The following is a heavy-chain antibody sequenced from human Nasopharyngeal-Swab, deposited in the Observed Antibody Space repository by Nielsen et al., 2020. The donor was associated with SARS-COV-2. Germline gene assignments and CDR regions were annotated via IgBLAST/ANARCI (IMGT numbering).Heavy chain of an antibody. J-gene: IGHJ4*02. D-gene: IGHD3-10*01. Sequence: GGSLRLSCAASGFTFSSYSMNWVRQAPGKGLEWVASISSSSSYIYYADSVKGRFTISRDNAKNSVYLQMNSLRAEDTAVYYCASSYGSGSYPIDYWGQGTLVTVSS. CDR3: ASSYGSGSYPIDY. V-gene: IGHV3-21*01. CDR1: GFTFSSYS. CDR2: ISSSSSYI.